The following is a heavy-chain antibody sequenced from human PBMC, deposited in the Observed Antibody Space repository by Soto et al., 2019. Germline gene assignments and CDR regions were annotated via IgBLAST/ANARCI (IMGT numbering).Heavy chain of an antibody. J-gene: IGHJ4*02. Sequence: VQLLESGGGLVQPGGSLKLSCAASGFTFSSYAMSWVRQAPGKGLEWVSAISGSGGSTYYADSVKGRFTISRDNSKNTLYLQMNSLRAEDTAVYYCAKGDDYYDSSGLDYWGQGTLVTVSS. V-gene: IGHV3-23*01. CDR2: ISGSGGST. CDR3: AKGDDYYDSSGLDY. CDR1: GFTFSSYA. D-gene: IGHD3-22*01.